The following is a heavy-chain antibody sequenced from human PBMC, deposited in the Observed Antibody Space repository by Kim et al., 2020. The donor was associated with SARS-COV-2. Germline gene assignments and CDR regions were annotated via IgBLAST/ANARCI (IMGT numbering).Heavy chain of an antibody. V-gene: IGHV3-21*01. J-gene: IGHJ4*02. D-gene: IGHD3-22*01. CDR1: GFTFSSYT. CDR2: ISSGSHYI. Sequence: GGSLRLSCAASGFTFSSYTMNWVRQATGKGLEWVSSISSGSHYIYYADSVKGRFTISRDNAKNSLHLQMNSLRAEDTAVYYCARGSDSSGYYYSDYWGQGTLVTVSS. CDR3: ARGSDSSGYYYSDY.